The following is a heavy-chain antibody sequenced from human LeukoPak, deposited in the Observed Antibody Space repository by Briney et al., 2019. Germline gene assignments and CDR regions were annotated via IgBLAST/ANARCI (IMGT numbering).Heavy chain of an antibody. Sequence: GGSLRLSCAASGFTFSSYAMSWVRQAPGKGLEWVANIKQDGSEKYYVDSVKGRFTISRDNAKNSLYLRMNSLRAEDTAVYYCARWDGDYEGAEWFDPWGQGTLVTVSS. V-gene: IGHV3-7*01. D-gene: IGHD4-17*01. CDR3: ARWDGDYEGAEWFDP. CDR1: GFTFSSYA. J-gene: IGHJ5*02. CDR2: IKQDGSEK.